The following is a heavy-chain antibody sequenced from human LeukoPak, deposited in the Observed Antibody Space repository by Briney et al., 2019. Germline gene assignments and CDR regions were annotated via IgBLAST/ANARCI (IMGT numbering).Heavy chain of an antibody. D-gene: IGHD1-1*01. CDR3: AKDFNWSFDY. CDR1: GFTFSSYW. CDR2: IKHDGSEK. V-gene: IGHV3-7*01. Sequence: PGGSLRLSCAASGFTFSSYWMSWVRQAPGKGLEWVANIKHDGSEKYYVDSVKGRFTISRDNFKNTLFLEMNSLRAEDTAVYYCAKDFNWSFDYWGQGTLVTVSS. J-gene: IGHJ4*02.